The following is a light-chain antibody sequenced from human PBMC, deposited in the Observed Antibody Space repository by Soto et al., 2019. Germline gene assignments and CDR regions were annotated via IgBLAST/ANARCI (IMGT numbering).Light chain of an antibody. CDR1: PSVATR. J-gene: IGKJ1*01. V-gene: IGKV3-15*01. CDR3: QQYDDWPRT. CDR2: DAS. Sequence: EIVMTQSPATLSVSPGEGATLSCRASPSVATRLAWYQHTPGQSPRLLIYDASIRATDIPARFSGSGSGTEFTLTITSLQSEDFAVYYCQQYDDWPRTFGQGTKVDIK.